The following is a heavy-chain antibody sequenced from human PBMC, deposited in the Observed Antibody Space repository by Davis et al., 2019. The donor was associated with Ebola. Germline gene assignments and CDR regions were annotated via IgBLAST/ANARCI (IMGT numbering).Heavy chain of an antibody. J-gene: IGHJ4*02. CDR3: AKDRLAGYGDYPWGVFDY. Sequence: PGGSLRLSCATSGFTFSTYAMSWFPQPPAPFLSSVSGINGVGVTTFYADSVKGRFTISRDNSRNTLSREMKSLRAEDTAIYYWAKDRLAGYGDYPWGVFDYWGQGTLVAVSA. CDR2: INGVGVTT. CDR1: GFTFSTYA. D-gene: IGHD4-17*01. V-gene: IGHV3-23*01.